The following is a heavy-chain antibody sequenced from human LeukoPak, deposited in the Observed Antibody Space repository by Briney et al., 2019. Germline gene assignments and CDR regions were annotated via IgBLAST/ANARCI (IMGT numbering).Heavy chain of an antibody. CDR3: AGGARRQQPFDY. D-gene: IGHD6-13*01. CDR2: IYSGGST. Sequence: GWSLSLSCAASEFTVSSNYMIWVRPAPGRGLEWVSDIYSGGSTYYADSVKGRFTISRDNSKNTLNLQMNSLRAEDTAVYYCAGGARRQQPFDYWGQGTLVTVSS. V-gene: IGHV3-66*01. J-gene: IGHJ4*02. CDR1: EFTVSSNY.